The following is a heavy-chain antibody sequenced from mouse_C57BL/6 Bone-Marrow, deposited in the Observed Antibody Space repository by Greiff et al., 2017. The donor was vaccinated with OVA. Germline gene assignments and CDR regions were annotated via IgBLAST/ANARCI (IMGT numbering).Heavy chain of an antibody. CDR3: ARSEAYDYEVWFAY. J-gene: IGHJ3*01. CDR1: GYTFTNYW. Sequence: VQLQQSGAELVRPGTSVKMSCKASGYTFTNYWIGWAKQRPGHGLEWIGDIYPGGGYTNYNGKFKGKATLTADKSSSTAYMQFSSLTSEDSAIYYCARSEAYDYEVWFAYWGQGTLVTVSA. CDR2: IYPGGGYT. V-gene: IGHV1-63*01. D-gene: IGHD2-4*01.